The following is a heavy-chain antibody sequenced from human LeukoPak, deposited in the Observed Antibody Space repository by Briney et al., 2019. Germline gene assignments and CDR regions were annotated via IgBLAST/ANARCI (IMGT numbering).Heavy chain of an antibody. V-gene: IGHV4-59*01. CDR2: IYYTGST. D-gene: IGHD4-17*01. CDR3: ARHYGDYEEYMDV. Sequence: PSGTLSLTCNVSGGSISNYYWTWIRQPPGKGLEWIGYIYYTGSTNYNPSLKSRVTISVDTSKNQFSLKLSSVTAADAAVYYCARHYGDYEEYMDVWGKGTAVTVSS. J-gene: IGHJ6*03. CDR1: GGSISNYY.